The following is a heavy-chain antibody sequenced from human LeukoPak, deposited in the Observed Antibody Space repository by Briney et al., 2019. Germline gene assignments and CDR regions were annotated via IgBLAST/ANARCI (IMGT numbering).Heavy chain of an antibody. CDR2: ISRNSTYI. J-gene: IGHJ4*02. CDR1: GFTFSDYI. Sequence: GGSLRLSCAASGFTFSDYIMNWVRQAPGKGLEWVASISRNSTYIHYADSVKGRFTISRDNARNSLFLQMNSLRAEDTAIYYCARDEGYYFDSWGQGAQVTVSS. CDR3: ARDEGYYFDS. V-gene: IGHV3-21*01.